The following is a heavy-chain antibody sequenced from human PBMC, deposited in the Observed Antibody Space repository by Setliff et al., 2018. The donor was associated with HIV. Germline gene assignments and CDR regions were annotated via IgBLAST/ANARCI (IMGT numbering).Heavy chain of an antibody. D-gene: IGHD6-19*01. J-gene: IGHJ3*02. CDR1: CGSYSGYY. V-gene: IGHV4-34*01. CDR2: INHGGRA. Sequence: SETLSLTCAVYCGSYSGYYWSWIRQPPGKGLEWIGEINHGGRANYNPSLKGRVAISEDTSKNQFSLNLISVTVAETAVYYCSRVREGWLPYDAFEIWGLGTMVTVSS. CDR3: SRVREGWLPYDAFEI.